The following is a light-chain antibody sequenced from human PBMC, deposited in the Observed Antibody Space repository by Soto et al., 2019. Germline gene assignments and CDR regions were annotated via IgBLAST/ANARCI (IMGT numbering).Light chain of an antibody. J-gene: IGKJ2*01. V-gene: IGKV1-5*01. CDR2: DAS. CDR3: QQDNSYAYT. Sequence: DIQMTQSPSTLSASVGDRVTITCRASQSIGSWLAWYQQQPGKAPQLLIYDASTLGSGAPSRFSGSGSGTECALSISRLRVHDSATHDFQQDNSYAYTFGQGTKLEIK. CDR1: QSIGSW.